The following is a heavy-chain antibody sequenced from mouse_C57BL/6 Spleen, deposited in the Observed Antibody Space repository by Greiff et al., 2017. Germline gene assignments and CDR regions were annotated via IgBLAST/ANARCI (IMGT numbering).Heavy chain of an antibody. CDR1: GYAFSSYW. J-gene: IGHJ2*01. V-gene: IGHV1-80*01. CDR2: IYPGDGDT. Sequence: VKLVESGAELVKPGASVKISCKASGYAFSSYWMNWVKQRPGKGLEWIGQIYPGDGDTNYNGKFKGKATLTADKSSSTAYMQLSSLTSEDSAVYFCARGDSYYFDYWGQGTTLTVSS. CDR3: ARGDSYYFDY.